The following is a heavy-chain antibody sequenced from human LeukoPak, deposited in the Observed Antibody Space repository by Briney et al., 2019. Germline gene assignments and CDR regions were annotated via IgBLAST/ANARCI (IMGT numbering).Heavy chain of an antibody. CDR2: VNENGGNT. CDR1: GFTFDDYA. D-gene: IGHD2-15*01. V-gene: IGHV3-9*01. Sequence: GGSLRLSCAASGFTFDDYAMHWVRQVPGKGLEWVSSVNENGGNTDYAGSVKGRFTISRDNTRNSHYLQMNSLRPEDTALYYCAKGDCGGGCYLVDFWGQGTLVAVSS. CDR3: AKGDCGGGCYLVDF. J-gene: IGHJ4*02.